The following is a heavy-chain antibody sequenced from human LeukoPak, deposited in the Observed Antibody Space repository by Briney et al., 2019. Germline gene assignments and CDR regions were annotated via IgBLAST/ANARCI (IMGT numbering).Heavy chain of an antibody. Sequence: SETLSLTCAVSGGSISSSNWWSWVRQPLGKGLEWIGEIYHSGSTNYNPSLKGRVTISVDSAKNQFSLKLSSVTAADTAVYYCARSGHSYGTYYFDYWGPRSLVIVSS. CDR1: GGSISSSNW. D-gene: IGHD5-18*01. CDR3: ARSGHSYGTYYFDY. CDR2: IYHSGST. V-gene: IGHV4-4*02. J-gene: IGHJ4*02.